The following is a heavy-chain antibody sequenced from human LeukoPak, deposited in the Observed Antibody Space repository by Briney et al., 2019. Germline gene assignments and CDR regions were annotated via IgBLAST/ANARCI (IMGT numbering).Heavy chain of an antibody. V-gene: IGHV1-46*01. Sequence: GASVKVSCKASGYTFSTYYMHWVRQAPGQGLEWMGIINPSGGYTSYAQKFQDRVTMTRDTSTSTVYMELSSLRSEDTAVYYCARGRGSGTYSARDFDYGAREPWSPSPQ. CDR1: GYTFSTYY. CDR3: ARGRGSGTYSARDFDY. CDR2: INPSGGYT. J-gene: IGHJ4*02. D-gene: IGHD3-10*01.